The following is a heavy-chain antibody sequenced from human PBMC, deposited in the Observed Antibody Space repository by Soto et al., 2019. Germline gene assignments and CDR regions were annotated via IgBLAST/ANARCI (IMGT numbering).Heavy chain of an antibody. CDR1: GGSISSGDYY. CDR3: ARLPREDSNDYGDYAPPMDYYYYGMDV. D-gene: IGHD4-17*01. Sequence: PSETLSLTCTVSGGSISSGDYYWNWIRQHPGKGLEWIGYIYHSGSTNYNPSLKSRVTISVDTSKNQFSLKLSSVTAADTAVYYCARLPREDSNDYGDYAPPMDYYYYGMDVWGQGTTVTVSS. J-gene: IGHJ6*02. V-gene: IGHV4-30-4*08. CDR2: IYHSGST.